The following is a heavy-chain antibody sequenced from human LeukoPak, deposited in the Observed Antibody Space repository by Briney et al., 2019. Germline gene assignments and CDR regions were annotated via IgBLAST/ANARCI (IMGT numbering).Heavy chain of an antibody. CDR3: ARSYYSDSGTFIGGY. CDR1: GYSFSSYY. D-gene: IGHD3-10*01. CDR2: IDPSDGST. Sequence: ASVKVSCKPSGYSFSSYYIHWVRQAPGQGLEWMGVIDPSDGSTTYVQKFQGRVTMTRDTSTSTVYMELSSLTSEDTAVYFCARSYYSDSGTFIGGYWGQGTLVAVSS. V-gene: IGHV1-46*01. J-gene: IGHJ4*02.